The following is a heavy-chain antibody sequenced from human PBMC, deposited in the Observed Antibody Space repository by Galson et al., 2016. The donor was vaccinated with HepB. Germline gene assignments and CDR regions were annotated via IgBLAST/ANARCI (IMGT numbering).Heavy chain of an antibody. J-gene: IGHJ6*04. CDR1: GLRFSDLW. V-gene: IGHV3-7*01. D-gene: IGHD2/OR15-2a*01. Sequence: SLRLSCAVSGLRFSDLWMDWVRQAPGKGLEWVANIKQDGSEKYYVDSVKGRITISRDNAKNSLYLQVNRLRAEDTAVYYCARSYYSLFGMDVWGKGTTVTVSS. CDR2: IKQDGSEK. CDR3: ARSYYSLFGMDV.